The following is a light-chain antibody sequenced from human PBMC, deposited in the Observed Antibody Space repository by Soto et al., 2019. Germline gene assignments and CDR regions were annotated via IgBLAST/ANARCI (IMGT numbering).Light chain of an antibody. V-gene: IGKV1-5*01. J-gene: IGKJ1*01. CDR1: QSFSSW. CDR2: DAS. CDR3: QQYNTDPWT. Sequence: DIQMTQSPSTLSASVGDSVSITCRASQSFSSWLAWYQQKPGKAPKLLIYDASTLESGVPSRFSGGGSGTEFTLTISSLQPDDFATYYCQQYNTDPWTFGQGT.